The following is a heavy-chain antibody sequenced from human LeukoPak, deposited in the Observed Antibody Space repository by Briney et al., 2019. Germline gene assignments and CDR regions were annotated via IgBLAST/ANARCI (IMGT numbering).Heavy chain of an antibody. D-gene: IGHD3-22*01. CDR3: ARSYDSSGYHPFSFDY. CDR1: GFTFSSYA. V-gene: IGHV3-30-3*01. J-gene: IGHJ4*02. CDR2: ISYDGSNK. Sequence: GGSLRLSCAASGFTFSSYAMHWVRQAPGKGLEWVAVISYDGSNKYYADSVKGRFTISRDNSKNTLYLQMNSLRAEDAAVYYGARSYDSSGYHPFSFDYWGQGTLVTVSS.